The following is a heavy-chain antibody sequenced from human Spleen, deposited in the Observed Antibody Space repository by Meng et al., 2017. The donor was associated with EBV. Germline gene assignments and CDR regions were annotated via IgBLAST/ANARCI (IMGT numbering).Heavy chain of an antibody. J-gene: IGHJ4*02. CDR2: IKRRTDEDGTR. V-gene: IGHV3-15*02. Sequence: VDLVGSGGALVKPGGSLPLSCAASEVPFTDARMNWVRQAPGNGLEWVDRIKRRTDEDGTRDYAAPVKGRFIISRDDSKFMVYLQMNNLKVEDTAMYYCTTDEQGARFWGQGTLVTVSS. D-gene: IGHD1/OR15-1a*01. CDR3: TTDEQGARF. CDR1: EVPFTDAR.